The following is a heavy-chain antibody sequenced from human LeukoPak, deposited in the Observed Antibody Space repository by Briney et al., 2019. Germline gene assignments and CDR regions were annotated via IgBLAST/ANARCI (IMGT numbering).Heavy chain of an antibody. CDR2: INPNNGGT. V-gene: IGHV1-2*06. J-gene: IGHJ4*02. D-gene: IGHD1-1*01. CDR3: AREQKYNDYYFDY. Sequence: ASVKVSCKASGYTFTSYYMHWVRQAPGQGLEWMGRINPNNGGTNYAQKFQDRVTMTRDTSITTAYMEMSRLRSDDTAVYYCAREQKYNDYYFDYWGQGTLATVSS. CDR1: GYTFTSYY.